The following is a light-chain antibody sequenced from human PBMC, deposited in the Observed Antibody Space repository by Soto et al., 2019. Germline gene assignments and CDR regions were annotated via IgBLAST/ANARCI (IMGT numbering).Light chain of an antibody. J-gene: IGLJ2*01. Sequence: QLVLTQSPSASDSLGASVNLTCTLSSGHNSYAIAWHQQQPEKGPRYLMRLNSDGSHSKGDGIPDRFSGSSSGAERYLTISRLQSEDEADYYCQTWGSGIHVVFGGGTKLTVL. V-gene: IGLV4-69*01. CDR2: LNSDGSH. CDR3: QTWGSGIHVV. CDR1: SGHNSYA.